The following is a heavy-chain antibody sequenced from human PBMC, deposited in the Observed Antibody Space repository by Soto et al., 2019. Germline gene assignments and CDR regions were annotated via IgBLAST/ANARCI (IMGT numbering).Heavy chain of an antibody. CDR2: IDHSGST. J-gene: IGHJ4*02. CDR3: ARVEYTYNYRGLDY. CDR1: GGSFRGYY. Sequence: QVQLQQWGTGLLKPSETLSLTCAVYGGSFRGYYWTWIRQPPGKGLEWIGEIDHSGSTNYNPSLKSRVTISVDTSKNQFPLKLASVTAADTAVYYCARVEYTYNYRGLDYWGQGTLVTVSS. V-gene: IGHV4-34*01. D-gene: IGHD3-16*01.